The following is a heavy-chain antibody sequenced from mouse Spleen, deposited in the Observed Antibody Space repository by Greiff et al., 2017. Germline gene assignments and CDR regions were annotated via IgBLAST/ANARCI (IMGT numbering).Heavy chain of an antibody. J-gene: IGHJ2*01. CDR2: IDPSDSYT. Sequence: QVQLQQPGAELVKPGASVKLSCKASGYTFTSYWMHWVKQRPGQGLEWIGEIDPSDSYTNYNQKFKGKATLTVDKSSSTAYMQLSSLTSEDSAVYYCARAITTVVAPYFDYWGQGTTLTVSS. CDR1: GYTFTSYW. CDR3: ARAITTVVAPYFDY. V-gene: IGHV1-69*02. D-gene: IGHD1-1*01.